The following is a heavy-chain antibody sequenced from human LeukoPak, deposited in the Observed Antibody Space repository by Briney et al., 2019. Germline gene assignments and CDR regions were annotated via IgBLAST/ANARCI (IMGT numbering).Heavy chain of an antibody. V-gene: IGHV3-49*04. CDR2: IRSRAYGGTT. J-gene: IGHJ4*02. CDR1: GFTFDDYA. Sequence: GGSLRLSCTASGFTFDDYAISWVRQAPGKGLEWVGFIRSRAYGGTTEHAASVKGRFTISRDDSKSIAYLQMNSLRTEDTAVYYCTRLVGYCSGGSCYEKVVFHYWGQGTLVTVSS. CDR3: TRLVGYCSGGSCYEKVVFHY. D-gene: IGHD2-15*01.